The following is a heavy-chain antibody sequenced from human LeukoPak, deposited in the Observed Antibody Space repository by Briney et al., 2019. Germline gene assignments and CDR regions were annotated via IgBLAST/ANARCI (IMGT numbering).Heavy chain of an antibody. CDR3: ARDPYDFWSGEN. J-gene: IGHJ4*02. Sequence: SETLSLTCTVSGGSISSGGYYWSWIRQPPGKGLEWIGYIYHSGSTYYNPSLKSRVTISVDRSKNQFSLKLSSVTAADTAVYYCARDPYDFWSGENWGQGTLVTVSS. D-gene: IGHD3-3*01. CDR1: GGSISSGGYY. CDR2: IYHSGST. V-gene: IGHV4-30-2*01.